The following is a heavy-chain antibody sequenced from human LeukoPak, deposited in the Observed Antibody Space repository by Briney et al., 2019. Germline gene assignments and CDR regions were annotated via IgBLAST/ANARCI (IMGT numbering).Heavy chain of an antibody. Sequence: GGSLRLSCAASGFTFSTYWMHWVRQAPGKGLVWVSRINSDGSSTTYADSVKGRFTISRDNAKNTLYLQMNSLRAEDTAVYYCARSQFSGVYPWGSDYWGQGTLVTVSS. CDR3: ARSQFSGVYPWGSDY. CDR2: INSDGSST. D-gene: IGHD1-26*01. V-gene: IGHV3-74*03. J-gene: IGHJ4*02. CDR1: GFTFSTYW.